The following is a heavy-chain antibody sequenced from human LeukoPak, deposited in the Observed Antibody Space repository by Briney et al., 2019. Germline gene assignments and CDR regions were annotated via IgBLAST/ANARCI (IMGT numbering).Heavy chain of an antibody. V-gene: IGHV3-9*01. D-gene: IGHD4-17*01. CDR1: GFTFDDYA. Sequence: GGSLRLSCAASGFTFDDYAMHWVRQAPGRGLEWVSGISWNSGSIGYADSVKGRFTISRDNAKNSLYLQMNSLRAEDTAVYYCARVGYGDYGYWGQGTLVTVSS. CDR2: ISWNSGSI. CDR3: ARVGYGDYGY. J-gene: IGHJ4*02.